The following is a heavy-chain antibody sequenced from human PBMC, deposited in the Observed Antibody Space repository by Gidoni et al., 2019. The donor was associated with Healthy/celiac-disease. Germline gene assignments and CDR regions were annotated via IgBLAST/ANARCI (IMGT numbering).Heavy chain of an antibody. D-gene: IGHD6-13*01. CDR3: ARTGDSSSWYYYYGMDV. Sequence: QVQLQESGPGLVKPSETLSLTCTVSGGSISSYYWSWIRQPPGKGLEWIGYIYYSGSTNYNPSLKSRVTISVDTSKNQFSLKLSSVTAADTAVYYCARTGDSSSWYYYYGMDVWGQGTTVTVSS. V-gene: IGHV4-59*01. CDR1: GGSISSYY. CDR2: IYYSGST. J-gene: IGHJ6*02.